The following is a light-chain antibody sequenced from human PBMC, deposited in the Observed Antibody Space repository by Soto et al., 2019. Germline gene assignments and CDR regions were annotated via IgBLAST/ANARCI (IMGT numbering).Light chain of an antibody. CDR3: LSYDSGVRASV. V-gene: IGLV1-40*01. CDR1: SSNIGAGFD. J-gene: IGLJ2*01. Sequence: QSVLTQPPSASGAPGQRVSISCSGSSSNIGAGFDVHWFQQFPGAAPKLLIYSDVNRSSGVPYRFSASKSGTSAALTITGLQTEDEAHDYCLSYDSGVRASVFGGGTKVTAL. CDR2: SDV.